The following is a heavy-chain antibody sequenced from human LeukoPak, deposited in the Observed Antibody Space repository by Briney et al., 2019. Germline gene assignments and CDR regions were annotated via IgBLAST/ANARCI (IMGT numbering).Heavy chain of an antibody. D-gene: IGHD3-22*01. V-gene: IGHV1-3*01. Sequence: GASVKVSCKASGYTFTSYAMHWVRQAPGQRLEWMGWINAGNGNTKYSQKFQGRVTITRDTSASTAYMELSSLRSEDTAVYYCARVKGRSPVYYDSSGQSPSDYWGQGTLVTVSS. CDR2: INAGNGNT. CDR1: GYTFTSYA. CDR3: ARVKGRSPVYYDSSGQSPSDY. J-gene: IGHJ4*02.